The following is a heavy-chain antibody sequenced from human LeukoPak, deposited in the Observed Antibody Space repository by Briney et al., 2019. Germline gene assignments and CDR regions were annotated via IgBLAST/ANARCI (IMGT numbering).Heavy chain of an antibody. CDR1: GFTFSNFG. CDR2: ISGSGGST. CDR3: AKSAHGDYGEGFDY. J-gene: IGHJ4*02. Sequence: GGSLRLSCAVSGFTFSNFGMSWVRQSPGKGLEWVSVISGSGGSTNYADSVKGWFIISRDNSQNTVFLQMNSLRAEDTAIYYCAKSAHGDYGEGFDYWGQGTLVTVSS. V-gene: IGHV3-23*01. D-gene: IGHD4-17*01.